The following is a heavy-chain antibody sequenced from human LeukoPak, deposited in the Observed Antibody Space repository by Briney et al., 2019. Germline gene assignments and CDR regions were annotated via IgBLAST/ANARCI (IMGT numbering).Heavy chain of an antibody. D-gene: IGHD3-9*01. Sequence: ASVKVSCKTSGYTFNDYYLHWGRQAPGQGLEGMGWINPNSGRTNYAPKFQGRVTLTTDTSISTAYMELSSLISGDTALYYCARDSSDILTGYYHFWGQGTLVTVSS. CDR2: INPNSGRT. CDR3: ARDSSDILTGYYHF. V-gene: IGHV1-2*02. CDR1: GYTFNDYY. J-gene: IGHJ4*02.